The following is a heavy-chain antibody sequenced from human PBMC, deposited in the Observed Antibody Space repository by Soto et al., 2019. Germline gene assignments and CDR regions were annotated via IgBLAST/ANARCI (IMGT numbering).Heavy chain of an antibody. CDR2: ISYDGSNK. CDR3: AKDSGTIFGVVTTMGYYFDY. V-gene: IGHV3-30*18. D-gene: IGHD3-3*01. Sequence: AGGSLRLSCAASGFTFSSYGMHWVRQAPGKGLEWVAVISYDGSNKYYADSVKGRFTISRDNSKNTLYLQMNSLRAEDTAVYYCAKDSGTIFGVVTTMGYYFDYWGQGTLVTVSS. CDR1: GFTFSSYG. J-gene: IGHJ4*02.